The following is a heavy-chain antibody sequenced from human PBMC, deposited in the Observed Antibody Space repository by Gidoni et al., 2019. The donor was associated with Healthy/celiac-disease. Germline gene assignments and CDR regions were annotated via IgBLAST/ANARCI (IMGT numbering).Heavy chain of an antibody. CDR3: AGDLSLGDDFWDGGYFDY. CDR2: ISSSSSTI. D-gene: IGHD3-3*01. V-gene: IGHV3-48*02. J-gene: IGHJ4*02. Sequence: EVQLVESGGGLVQPGGSLRLACAASGFTFSSYSMNWVRPAPGKGLEGVCVISSSSSTIYQADSVKGRFTIARDNAKNALYLQMNSLRDEDTAGYYCAGDLSLGDDFWDGGYFDYWGQGTLVTVSS. CDR1: GFTFSSYS.